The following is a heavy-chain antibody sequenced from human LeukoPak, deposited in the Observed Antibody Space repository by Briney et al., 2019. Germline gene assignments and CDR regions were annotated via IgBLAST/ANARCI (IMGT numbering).Heavy chain of an antibody. CDR1: GGSFSGYY. CDR3: ARGHSIEPYYYYYYMDV. D-gene: IGHD4-11*01. V-gene: IGHV4-34*01. Sequence: IPSETLSLTCAVYGGSFSGYYWSWIRQPPGKGLEWIGEINHSGSTNYNPSLKSRVTISVDTSKNQFSLKLSSVTAADTAVYYCARGHSIEPYYYYYYMDVWGKGTTVTVSS. CDR2: INHSGST. J-gene: IGHJ6*03.